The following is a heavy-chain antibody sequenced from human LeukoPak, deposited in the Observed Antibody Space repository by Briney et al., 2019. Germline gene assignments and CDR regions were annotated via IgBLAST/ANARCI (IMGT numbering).Heavy chain of an antibody. V-gene: IGHV3-7*01. CDR1: GFTFSSYW. CDR2: IKEDGSEK. D-gene: IGHD3-10*01. Sequence: GRSLKLSCAPSGFTFSSYWMTWVRQAPGKGLEWVANIKEDGSEKYYVDSVKGRFTISRDNAKNSLYLQMSSLRVEDTAVYHCAREGYFGSGRFKRSRPSWFFDLWGRGTPVTVSS. CDR3: AREGYFGSGRFKRSRPSWFFDL. J-gene: IGHJ2*01.